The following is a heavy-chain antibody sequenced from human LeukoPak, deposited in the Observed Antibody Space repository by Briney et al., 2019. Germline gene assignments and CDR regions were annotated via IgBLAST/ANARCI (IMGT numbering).Heavy chain of an antibody. CDR1: GFTFSSYA. V-gene: IGHV3-23*01. CDR2: ISGSGGST. D-gene: IGHD3-3*01. CDR3: AKAAGYYDFWSGYTYYYYMDV. J-gene: IGHJ6*03. Sequence: PGGSLRLSCAASGFTFSSYAMSWVRQAPGKGLEWVSAISGSGGSTYYADSVKGRFTISRDNSKNALYLQMNSLRAEDTAVYYCAKAAGYYDFWSGYTYYYYMDVWGKGTTVTVSS.